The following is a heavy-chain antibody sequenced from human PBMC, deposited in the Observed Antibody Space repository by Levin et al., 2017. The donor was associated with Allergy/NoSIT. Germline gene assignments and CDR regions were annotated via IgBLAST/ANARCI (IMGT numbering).Heavy chain of an antibody. CDR2: IYYSGTT. J-gene: IGHJ4*02. CDR1: GGSISSSSHY. D-gene: IGHD4-23*01. V-gene: IGHV4-39*01. Sequence: SQTLSLTCIVSGGSISSSSHYWGWIRQPPGKGLEWIGSIYYSGTTYYNPSLKSRVTISVDTSKNQFSLKLSSVTASDTAVYYCARRTAVAKNYYFGSWGQGTLVTVSS. CDR3: ARRTAVAKNYYFGS.